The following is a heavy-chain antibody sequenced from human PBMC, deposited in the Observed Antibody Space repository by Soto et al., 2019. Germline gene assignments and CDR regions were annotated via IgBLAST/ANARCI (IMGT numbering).Heavy chain of an antibody. D-gene: IGHD3-10*01. V-gene: IGHV3-15*01. CDR3: TTDLRGSGYYFDY. CDR1: GFTFSNAW. Sequence: EVQLVESGGGLVKPGGSLRLSCAASGFTFSNAWMSWVRQAPGKGLEWVGRIKSKTDGGTTDYAAPVKGRFTISRDDSKNTLYLQMNSLKTEDTAVYYCTTDLRGSGYYFDYWGQGTLVTVSS. J-gene: IGHJ4*02. CDR2: IKSKTDGGTT.